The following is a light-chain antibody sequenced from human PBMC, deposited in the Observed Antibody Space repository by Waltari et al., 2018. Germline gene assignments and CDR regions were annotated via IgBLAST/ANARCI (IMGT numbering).Light chain of an antibody. V-gene: IGKV1-39*01. CDR2: AAS. CDR1: QYISTY. CDR3: QQSYDTPRT. Sequence: DFQMTQSPSSLSASVGARVTLTCRASQYISTYLNWYQQKPGKGPKLLIYAASTLQSGVPSRFSGSGSGTDFTFTISSLQLEDFATYYCQQSYDTPRTFGQGTKVEVK. J-gene: IGKJ1*01.